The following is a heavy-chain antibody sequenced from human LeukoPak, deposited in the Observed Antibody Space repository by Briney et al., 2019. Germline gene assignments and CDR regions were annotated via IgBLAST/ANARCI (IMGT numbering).Heavy chain of an antibody. V-gene: IGHV3-23*01. CDR3: AKHDGWLYYNH. Sequence: GGTLRLSCEASGFTFSIHGMNWVRQAPGKGLEWVSGISPGGEIPYYADYVKGRFTMSRDNSKDTVSLQMHSLRDEDTATYYCAKHDGWLYYNHWGQGTLVTVSS. CDR2: ISPGGEIP. CDR1: GFTFSIHG. J-gene: IGHJ4*02. D-gene: IGHD3-22*01.